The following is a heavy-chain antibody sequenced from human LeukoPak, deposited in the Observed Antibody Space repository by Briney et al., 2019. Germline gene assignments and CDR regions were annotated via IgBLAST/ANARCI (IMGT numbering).Heavy chain of an antibody. CDR3: ARDSGGYDSSFDY. CDR1: GYSISSGYY. V-gene: IGHV4-38-2*02. D-gene: IGHD5-12*01. CDR2: IYHSGST. Sequence: PSETLSLTCTVSGYSISSGYYWGWIRQPPGKGLEWIGSIYHSGSTYYNPSLKSRVTISVDTSKNQFSLKLSSVTAADTAVYYCARDSGGYDSSFDYWGQGTLVTVSS. J-gene: IGHJ4*02.